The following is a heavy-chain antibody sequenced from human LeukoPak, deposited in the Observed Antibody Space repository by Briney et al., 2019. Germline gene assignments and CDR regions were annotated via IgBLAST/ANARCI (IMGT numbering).Heavy chain of an antibody. V-gene: IGHV3-30*03. CDR1: GFTFSSYA. Sequence: QAGGSLRLSCAASGFTFSSYAMHWVRQAPGKGLEWVALISYDGSNKYYADSVKGRFTISRDNSKNTLYLQMNSLRAEDTAVYYCARDEGRAGEYNFDYWGQGTLVTVSS. J-gene: IGHJ4*02. CDR2: ISYDGSNK. D-gene: IGHD3-16*01. CDR3: ARDEGRAGEYNFDY.